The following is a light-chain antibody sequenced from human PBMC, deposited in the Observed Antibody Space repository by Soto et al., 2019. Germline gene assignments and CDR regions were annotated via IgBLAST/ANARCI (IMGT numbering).Light chain of an antibody. CDR2: EVS. CDR1: SSDVGGYDY. J-gene: IGLJ2*01. Sequence: QSALTQPASVSGSPGQSITISCTGTSSDVGGYDYVSWYQQYPGKAPKLMIYEVSNRPSGVSNRFSGSKSGNTASLTISGLQAEDEADYYCSSYRRSSTVVFGGGTKLTVL. V-gene: IGLV2-14*01. CDR3: SSYRRSSTVV.